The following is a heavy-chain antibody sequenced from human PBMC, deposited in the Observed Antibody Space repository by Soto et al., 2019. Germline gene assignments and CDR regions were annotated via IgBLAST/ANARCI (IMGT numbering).Heavy chain of an antibody. V-gene: IGHV1-18*04. CDR2: ISAYNGNT. CDR3: ARSAMAGENYYYGMDV. CDR1: GYSFSSYG. Sequence: ASVKVSCKASGYSFSSYGFSWVRQAPGQGLEWMGWISAYNGNTKYAQKLQGRVTMTTDTSTSTAHLEVRSLRSDDTAVYYCARSAMAGENYYYGMDVWGQGTTVTVSS. J-gene: IGHJ6*02. D-gene: IGHD2-8*01.